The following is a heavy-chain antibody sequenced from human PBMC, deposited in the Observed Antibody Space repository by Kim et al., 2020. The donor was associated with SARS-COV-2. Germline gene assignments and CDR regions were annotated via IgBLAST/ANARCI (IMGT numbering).Heavy chain of an antibody. CDR2: IYYSGST. CDR1: GGSVSSGSYY. Sequence: SETLSLTCTVSGGSVSSGSYYWSWIRQPPGKGLEWIGYIYYSGSTNYNPSLKSRVTISVDTSKNQFSLKLSSVTAADTAVYYCARTLDGNQIYNWFDPWGQGTLVTVSS. J-gene: IGHJ5*02. CDR3: ARTLDGNQIYNWFDP. D-gene: IGHD2-15*01. V-gene: IGHV4-61*01.